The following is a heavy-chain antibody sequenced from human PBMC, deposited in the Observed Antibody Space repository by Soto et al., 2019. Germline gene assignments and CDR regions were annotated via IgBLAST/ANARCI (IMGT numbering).Heavy chain of an antibody. CDR2: ISSSGYI. CDR3: ARDCSGGSCYPGMDV. CDR1: GFNFNSYT. Sequence: EVQLVESGGGLVKPGGSLRLSCAASGFNFNSYTINWVRQAPGQRLEWLSSISSSGYIFSTDSVRGRFTISRDNAKNSVYLQINSLRAEDTAVYFWARDCSGGSCYPGMDVWGQGTTVTVSS. V-gene: IGHV3-21*01. D-gene: IGHD2-15*01. J-gene: IGHJ6*02.